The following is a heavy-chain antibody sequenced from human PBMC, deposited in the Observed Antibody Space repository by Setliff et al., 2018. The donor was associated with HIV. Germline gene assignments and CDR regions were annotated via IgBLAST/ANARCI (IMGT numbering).Heavy chain of an antibody. J-gene: IGHJ6*02. D-gene: IGHD4-4*01. Sequence: GASVKVSCKASGGTFTSYAIHWVRQAPGQGLEWMGGIIPIVGVTNYAQKFQVRVTITADKSTNTAYMDLHSLTSEDTAVYYCAREGLLVTTVGGAYWYHGMDVWGQGTTVTVSS. CDR1: GGTFTSYA. CDR3: AREGLLVTTVGGAYWYHGMDV. V-gene: IGHV1-69*10. CDR2: IIPIVGVT.